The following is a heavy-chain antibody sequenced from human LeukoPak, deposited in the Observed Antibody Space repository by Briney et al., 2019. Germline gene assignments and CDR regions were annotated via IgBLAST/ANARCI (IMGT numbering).Heavy chain of an antibody. V-gene: IGHV4-59*01. CDR2: MYNRGST. Sequence: PSETLTLTCTVSGDSISNYYWSWIRQSPGKELEWIGYMYNRGSTIYNPSLKSRVTISTDTSKNQFSLRLTSVTAADTAVYYCARAEKAVTGTLDCWGQATLITVSS. J-gene: IGHJ4*02. CDR1: GDSISNYY. D-gene: IGHD6-19*01. CDR3: ARAEKAVTGTLDC.